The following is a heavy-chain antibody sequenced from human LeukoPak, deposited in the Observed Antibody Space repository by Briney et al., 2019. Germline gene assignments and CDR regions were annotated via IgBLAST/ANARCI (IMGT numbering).Heavy chain of an antibody. J-gene: IGHJ4*02. CDR1: GGTFSSYA. V-gene: IGHV1-69*13. CDR3: ARDRAYGGNSFGY. Sequence: ASVKVSCKASGGTFSSYAISWVRQAPGQGLEWMGGIIPIFGTANYAQKFQGRVTITADESTSTAYMELSSLRSEDTAVYYCARDRAYGGNSFGYWGQGTLVTASS. CDR2: IIPIFGTA. D-gene: IGHD4-23*01.